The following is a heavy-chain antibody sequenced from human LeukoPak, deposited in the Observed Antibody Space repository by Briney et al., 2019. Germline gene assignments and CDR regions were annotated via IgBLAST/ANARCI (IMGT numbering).Heavy chain of an antibody. J-gene: IGHJ5*02. CDR1: GGTFSSYA. CDR2: IIPIFGTA. D-gene: IGHD2-2*01. Sequence: SVKVSCKASGGTFSSYAISWVRQAPGQGLEWMGGIIPIFGTANYAQKFQGRVTITADESTSTAYMELSSLRSEDTAVYYCARDGLSPPNWFDPWGQGTLVTVSS. V-gene: IGHV1-69*13. CDR3: ARDGLSPPNWFDP.